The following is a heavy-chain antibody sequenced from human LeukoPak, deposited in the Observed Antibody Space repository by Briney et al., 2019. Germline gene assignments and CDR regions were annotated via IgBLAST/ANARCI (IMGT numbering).Heavy chain of an antibody. Sequence: GGSLRLSCAASGFTFSSYWMSWVRQAPGKGLEWVANIKQDGSEKYYVDSVKGRFTISRDNAKNSLYLLMNSLRAEDTAVYYCARDSDSNCLDFWGQGTLVTVSS. CDR2: IKQDGSEK. V-gene: IGHV3-7*01. CDR3: ARDSDSNCLDF. CDR1: GFTFSSYW. D-gene: IGHD4-11*01. J-gene: IGHJ4*02.